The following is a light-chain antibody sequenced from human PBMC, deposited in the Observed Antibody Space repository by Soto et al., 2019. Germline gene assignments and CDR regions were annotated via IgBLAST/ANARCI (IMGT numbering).Light chain of an antibody. CDR2: GAS. CDR1: QSVSSN. Sequence: EIVMTQSPATLSVSPGERATLSCRASQSVSSNLAWYQQKPGQAPRLLIYGASTRATGIPARFSGSGSGTEFTLIISSLQSEDFAVYYCQQYNNWPLSYTFGQGTKLEIK. CDR3: QQYNNWPLSYT. J-gene: IGKJ2*01. V-gene: IGKV3-15*01.